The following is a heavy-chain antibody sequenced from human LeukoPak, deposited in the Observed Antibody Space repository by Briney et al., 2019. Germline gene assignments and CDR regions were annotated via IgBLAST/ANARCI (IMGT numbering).Heavy chain of an antibody. CDR1: GFFFSSYT. V-gene: IGHV3-30-3*01. CDR2: VLYDGSNK. Sequence: GGSLRLSCAASGFFFSSYTIHWVRQAPGKGLEWVAVVLYDGSNKYYTDSVKGRFTISRDNSKNTLYLQMNSLRAEDTAVYYCAREGYCSSISCLKYYYYYGMDVWGQGTTVTVSS. CDR3: AREGYCSSISCLKYYYYYGMDV. J-gene: IGHJ6*02. D-gene: IGHD2-2*01.